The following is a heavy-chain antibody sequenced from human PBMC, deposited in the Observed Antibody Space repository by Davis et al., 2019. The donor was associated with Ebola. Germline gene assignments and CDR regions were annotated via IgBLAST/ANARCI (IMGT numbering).Heavy chain of an antibody. CDR2: IYYSGST. J-gene: IGHJ6*02. V-gene: IGHV4-39*02. CDR1: GGSIISSSSY. CDR3: ARESYYYGMDV. Sequence: SETLSLTCTVSGGSIISSSSYWGWIRQPPRKGLEWIGSIYYSGSTYYNPSLKSRVTISVDTSKNQFSLKLSSVTAADTAVYYCARESYYYGMDVRGQGTTVTVSS.